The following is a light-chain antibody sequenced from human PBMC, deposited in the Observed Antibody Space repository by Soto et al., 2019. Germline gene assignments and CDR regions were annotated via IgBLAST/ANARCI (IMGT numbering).Light chain of an antibody. CDR3: SSYAGSNNYVV. CDR2: EVS. CDR1: SSDVGVYNY. Sequence: QSALTQPPSASGSPGPSVTISCTGTSSDVGVYNYVSWYEQHPGKAPKLLIYEVSKRPSGVPDLFSGSKSGTTASLTGSGLQAEDEADYYCSSYAGSNNYVVFGGGTTLTVL. V-gene: IGLV2-8*01. J-gene: IGLJ2*01.